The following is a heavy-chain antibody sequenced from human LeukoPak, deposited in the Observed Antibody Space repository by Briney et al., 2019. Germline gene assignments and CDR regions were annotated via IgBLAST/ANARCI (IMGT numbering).Heavy chain of an antibody. CDR1: GGSISSGGYY. V-gene: IGHV4-31*03. Sequence: SQTLSLTCTVSGGSISSGGYYRNWIRRHPGKGLEYIGYIYHSGSTYYSPSLRSRVTISVDTSKNQFSLKLTSVTAADTAVYYCARGDPYYFDYWGQGTLVTVSS. CDR2: IYHSGST. CDR3: ARGDPYYFDY. J-gene: IGHJ4*02.